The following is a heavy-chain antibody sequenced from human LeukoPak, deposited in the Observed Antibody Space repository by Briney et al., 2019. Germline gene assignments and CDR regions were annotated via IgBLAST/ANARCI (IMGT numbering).Heavy chain of an antibody. V-gene: IGHV4-59*12. Sequence: SETLSLTCTVSGGSISSYYWSWIRQPPGKGLEWIGYIYYSGSTNYNPSLKSRVTISVDTSKNQFSLKLSSVTAADTAVYYCARGWGPYGSGSYYGYWGQGTLVTVSS. J-gene: IGHJ4*02. CDR2: IYYSGST. D-gene: IGHD3-10*01. CDR1: GGSISSYY. CDR3: ARGWGPYGSGSYYGY.